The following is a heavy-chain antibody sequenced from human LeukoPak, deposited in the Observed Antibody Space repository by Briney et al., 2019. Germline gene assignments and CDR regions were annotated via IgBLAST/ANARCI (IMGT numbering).Heavy chain of an antibody. CDR3: AAGYNYYGSGNANLDY. V-gene: IGHV1-58*02. D-gene: IGHD3-10*01. J-gene: IGHJ4*02. Sequence: SVKVSCKASGFTFTSSAMQWVRQARGQRLEWIGWIVVGSGNTNYAQKFQERVTITRDMSTSTAYMELSSLRSEDTAVYYCAAGYNYYGSGNANLDYWGQGTLVTVSS. CDR1: GFTFTSSA. CDR2: IVVGSGNT.